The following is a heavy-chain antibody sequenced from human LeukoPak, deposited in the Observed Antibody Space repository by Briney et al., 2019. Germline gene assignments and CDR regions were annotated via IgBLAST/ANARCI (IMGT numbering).Heavy chain of an antibody. V-gene: IGHV1-58*01. J-gene: IGHJ1*01. Sequence: ASVKVSCKASGFTFTSSAVQWVRQARGQRLEWIGWIVVGSGNTNYAQKFQERVTITRDMSTSTAYMELSSLRSEDTAVYYCAAEIGNGQWLFYFQHWGQGTLVTVSS. CDR3: AAEIGNGQWLFYFQH. CDR1: GFTFTSSA. D-gene: IGHD6-19*01. CDR2: IVVGSGNT.